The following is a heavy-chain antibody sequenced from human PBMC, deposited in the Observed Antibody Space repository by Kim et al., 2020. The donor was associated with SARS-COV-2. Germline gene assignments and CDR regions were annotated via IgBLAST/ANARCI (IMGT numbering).Heavy chain of an antibody. CDR3: ARGRYRFDP. CDR2: ST. J-gene: IGHJ5*02. V-gene: IGHV1-46*01. D-gene: IGHD3-16*02. Sequence: STSYAQKFQGRVTMTRDTSTSTVDMELSSLRSEDTAVYYCARGRYRFDPWGQGTLVTVSS.